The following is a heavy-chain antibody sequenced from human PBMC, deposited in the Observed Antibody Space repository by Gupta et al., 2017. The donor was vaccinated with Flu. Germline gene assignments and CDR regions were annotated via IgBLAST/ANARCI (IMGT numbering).Heavy chain of an antibody. CDR3: ARGSYYDFWSGYSNWFDP. D-gene: IGHD3-3*01. V-gene: IGHV3-7*01. J-gene: IGHJ5*02. Sequence: YVDSVKGRFTISRDNAKNSLYLQMNSLRAEDTAVYYCARGSYYDFWSGYSNWFDPWGQGTLVTVSS.